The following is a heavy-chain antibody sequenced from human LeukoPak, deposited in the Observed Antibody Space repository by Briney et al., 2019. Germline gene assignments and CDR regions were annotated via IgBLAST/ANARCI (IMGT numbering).Heavy chain of an antibody. J-gene: IGHJ4*02. Sequence: PGGSLRLSCAASGITFRSYGMHWVRQAPGKGLEWVALIWYDGSKQYYGDPVKGRFIISRDNSKNMLYLEMHSLRAEDTAIYYRASGTIPFPFGEIWSLDYWGQGTLVTVSS. D-gene: IGHD3-10*01. CDR3: ASGTIPFPFGEIWSLDY. CDR1: GITFRSYG. CDR2: IWYDGSKQ. V-gene: IGHV3-33*01.